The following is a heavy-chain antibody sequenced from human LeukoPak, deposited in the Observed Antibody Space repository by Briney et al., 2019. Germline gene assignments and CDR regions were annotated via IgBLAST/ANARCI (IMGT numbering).Heavy chain of an antibody. D-gene: IGHD3-22*01. V-gene: IGHV3-21*01. CDR3: ARDMGYDTSGPIDY. CDR1: GFTFSSYA. J-gene: IGHJ4*02. Sequence: GGSLGLFCAASGFTFSSYAMNWVRQATGKGLEWVSSISGTSSYIYYADSVKGRFAISRDNDKNSLYLQMNSLRAEDTAVYYCARDMGYDTSGPIDYWGQGTLVTVSS. CDR2: ISGTSSYI.